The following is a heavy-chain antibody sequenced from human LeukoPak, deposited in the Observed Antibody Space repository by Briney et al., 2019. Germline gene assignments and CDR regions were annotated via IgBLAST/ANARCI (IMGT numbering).Heavy chain of an antibody. J-gene: IGHJ5*02. CDR1: GGSISSYY. V-gene: IGHV4-59*01. CDR3: ARSPGYSSSWSPRGWFDP. CDR2: IYYSGST. D-gene: IGHD6-13*01. Sequence: SETLSLTCTVSGGSISSYYWSWIRQPPGKGLEWIGYIYYSGSTNYNPSLKSRVTISVDTSKNQFSLKLSSVTAADTAVYYCARSPGYSSSWSPRGWFDPWGQGTLVTVSS.